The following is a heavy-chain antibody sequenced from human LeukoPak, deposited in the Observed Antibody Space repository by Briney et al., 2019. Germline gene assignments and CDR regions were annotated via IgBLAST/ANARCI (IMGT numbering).Heavy chain of an antibody. J-gene: IGHJ4*02. Sequence: GRSLRLSCAASGFTFSSYAMHWVRQAPGKGLEWVAVISYDGSNKYYADSVKGRFTISRDNSKNTLYLQMNSLRAEDTAVYYCARGSSIVVVITPEYYFDYWGQGTLVTVSS. CDR3: ARGSSIVVVITPEYYFDY. D-gene: IGHD3-22*01. CDR1: GFTFSSYA. CDR2: ISYDGSNK. V-gene: IGHV3-30-3*01.